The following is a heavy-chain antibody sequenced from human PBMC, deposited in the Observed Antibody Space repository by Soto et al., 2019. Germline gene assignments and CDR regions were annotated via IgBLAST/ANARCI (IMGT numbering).Heavy chain of an antibody. J-gene: IGHJ4*02. D-gene: IGHD3-22*01. CDR3: ARDAGDSSGYYSTHHYYFDY. Sequence: QVQLVESGGGVVQPGRSLRLSCAASGFTFSSYGMHWVRQAPGKGLEWVAVIWYDGSNKYYADSVKGRFTISRDNSKNTLYLQMNSLRAEDTAVYYCARDAGDSSGYYSTHHYYFDYWGQGTLVTVSS. CDR1: GFTFSSYG. V-gene: IGHV3-33*01. CDR2: IWYDGSNK.